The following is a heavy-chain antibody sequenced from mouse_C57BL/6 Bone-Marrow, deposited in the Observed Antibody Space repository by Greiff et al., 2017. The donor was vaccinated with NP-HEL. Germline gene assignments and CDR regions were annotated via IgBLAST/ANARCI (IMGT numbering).Heavy chain of an antibody. J-gene: IGHJ1*03. CDR1: GFTFSDYY. V-gene: IGHV5-16*01. Sequence: EVMLVESEGGLVQPGSSMKLSCTASGFTFSDYYMAWVRQVPEKGLEWVANINYDGSSTYYLDFLKSRFIISRDNAKNILYLQMSSLKSEETATYYCARDYYGNYAGYVDVWGTGTTVTVSS. D-gene: IGHD2-1*01. CDR2: INYDGSST. CDR3: ARDYYGNYAGYVDV.